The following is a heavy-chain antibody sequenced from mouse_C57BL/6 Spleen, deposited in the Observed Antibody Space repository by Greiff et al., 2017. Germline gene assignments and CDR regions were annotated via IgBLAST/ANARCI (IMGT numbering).Heavy chain of an antibody. CDR3: ARGDL. CDR1: GYAFSSSW. CDR2: IYPGDGGT. Sequence: VKLQESGPELVKPGASVKISCKASGYAFSSSWMNWVKQRPGKGLEWIGRIYPGDGGTNYNGKFKGKATLTADKSSSTAYMQLSSLTSENSAVYFCARGDLWGRGPTLRVPS. J-gene: IGHJ2*01. V-gene: IGHV1-82*01.